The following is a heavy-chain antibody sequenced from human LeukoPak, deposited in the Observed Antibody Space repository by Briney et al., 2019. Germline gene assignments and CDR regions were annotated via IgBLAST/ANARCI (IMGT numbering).Heavy chain of an antibody. D-gene: IGHD2-15*01. Sequence: PSETLSLTCTVSGGSISSGGYYWSWIRQPPGKGLEWIGEIYHSGSTNYNPSLKSRVTISVDKSKNQFSLKLSSVTAADTAEYYCARRGDCSGGSCYSRFERRYFDYWGQGTLVTVSS. CDR3: ARRGDCSGGSCYSRFERRYFDY. CDR1: GGSISSGGYY. J-gene: IGHJ4*02. CDR2: IYHSGST. V-gene: IGHV4-39*07.